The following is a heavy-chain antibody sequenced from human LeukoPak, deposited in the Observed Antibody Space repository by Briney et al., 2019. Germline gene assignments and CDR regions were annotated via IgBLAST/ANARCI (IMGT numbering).Heavy chain of an antibody. CDR2: FIPASNTA. CDR3: VRDKGLTGDTCAFDI. CDR1: GDTFDTYT. D-gene: IGHD7-27*01. Sequence: SVKVSCKASGDTFDTYTISWVRQVPGQGLEWMGGFIPASNTAHYARKFQGRVTITMDASTTTDFMEMSSLRFEDTAVYYCVRDKGLTGDTCAFDIWGQGTMVTVSS. J-gene: IGHJ3*02. V-gene: IGHV1-69*05.